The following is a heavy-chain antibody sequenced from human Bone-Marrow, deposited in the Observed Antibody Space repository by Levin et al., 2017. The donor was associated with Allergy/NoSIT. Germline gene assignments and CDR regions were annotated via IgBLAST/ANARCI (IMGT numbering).Heavy chain of an antibody. CDR1: FFLFLLSF. CDR3: ARGYASGTYYH. J-gene: IGHJ4*02. CDR2: ISSSSSTI. V-gene: IGHV3-48*02. D-gene: IGHD3-10*01. Sequence: GGSLRLSFSSSFFLFLLSFLPFFLPSPLKGLEWVSYISSSSSTIYYADSVKGRFTTSRDNARNSLYLQMNSLRDEDTAVYYCARGYASGTYYHWGQGTLVTVSS.